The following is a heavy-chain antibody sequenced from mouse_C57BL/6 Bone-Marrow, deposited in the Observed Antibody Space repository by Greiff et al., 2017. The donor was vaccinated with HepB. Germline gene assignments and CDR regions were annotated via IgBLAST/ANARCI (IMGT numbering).Heavy chain of an antibody. CDR3: ARDPMITTYFDY. CDR2: ISDGGSYT. V-gene: IGHV5-4*01. D-gene: IGHD2-4*01. J-gene: IGHJ2*01. CDR1: GFTFSSYA. Sequence: EVQLVESGGGLVKPGGSLKLSCAASGFTFSSYAMSWVRQTPEKRLEWVATISDGGSYTYYPDNVKGRFTISRDNAKNNLYLQMSHLKSEDTAMYYCARDPMITTYFDYWGQGTTLTVSS.